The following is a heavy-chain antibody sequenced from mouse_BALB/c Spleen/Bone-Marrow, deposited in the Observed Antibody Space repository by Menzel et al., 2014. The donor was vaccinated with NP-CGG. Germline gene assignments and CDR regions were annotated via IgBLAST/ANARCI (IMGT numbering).Heavy chain of an antibody. CDR1: GFTFSSYY. D-gene: IGHD2-3*01. V-gene: IGHV5-6-2*01. J-gene: IGHJ3*01. CDR3: ASLYDGYSVFVY. CDR2: INTNGGST. Sequence: EVMLVESGGGIVKLGGSLKLSCAASGFTFSSYYMSWVRQTPEKRLELVAAINTNGGSTYYPDTVKGRFTISRDNAKNTLYLQMSSLRSEDTALYYCASLYDGYSVFVYWGQGTLVTVSA.